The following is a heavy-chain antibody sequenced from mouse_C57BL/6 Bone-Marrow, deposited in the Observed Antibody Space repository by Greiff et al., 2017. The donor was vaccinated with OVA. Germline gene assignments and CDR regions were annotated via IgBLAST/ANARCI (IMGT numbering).Heavy chain of an antibody. CDR1: GYTFTSYG. CDR2: IYPRSGNT. V-gene: IGHV1-81*01. J-gene: IGHJ4*01. Sequence: VQLQESGAELARPGASVQLSCQASGYTFTSYGISWVQQRTGPGLEWIGEIYPRSGNTYYNEKFKGKATLTADKPSSTAYMELHSLTSEDSAVYFCARSAYFAMDYWGQGTAVTVSA. CDR3: ARSAYFAMDY.